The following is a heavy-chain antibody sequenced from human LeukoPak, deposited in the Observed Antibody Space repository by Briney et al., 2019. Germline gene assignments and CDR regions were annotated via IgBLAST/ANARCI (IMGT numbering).Heavy chain of an antibody. V-gene: IGHV3-15*01. CDR3: TTGGWDQYYFDY. J-gene: IGHJ4*02. CDR2: IKSKTDGGTT. D-gene: IGHD6-19*01. Sequence: PGGSLRLSCAASGFTFSSYVMNWVRQAPGKGLEWVGRIKSKTDGGTTDYAAPVKGRFTISRDDSKNTLYLQMNSLKTEDTAVYYCTTGGWDQYYFDYWGQGTLVTVSS. CDR1: GFTFSSYV.